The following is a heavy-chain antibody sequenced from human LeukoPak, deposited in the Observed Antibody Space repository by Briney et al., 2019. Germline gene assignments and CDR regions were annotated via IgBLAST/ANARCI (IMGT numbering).Heavy chain of an antibody. CDR1: GGSFSGYY. Sequence: SETLSLTCAVYGGSFSGYYWSWIRQPPGKGLEWIGEINHSGSTNYNPSLKSRVTISVDTSKNQFSLKLSSVTAADTAVYYCARRRGNTMVRGVIYWFDPWGQGTLVTVSS. CDR2: INHSGST. CDR3: ARRRGNTMVRGVIYWFDP. J-gene: IGHJ5*02. V-gene: IGHV4-34*01. D-gene: IGHD3-10*01.